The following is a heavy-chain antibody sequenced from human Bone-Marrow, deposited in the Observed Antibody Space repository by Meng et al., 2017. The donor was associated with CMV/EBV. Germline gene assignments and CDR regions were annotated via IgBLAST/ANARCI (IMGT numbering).Heavy chain of an antibody. D-gene: IGHD3-9*01. CDR1: FTFSSYS. Sequence: FTFSSYSMNWVRQAPGKGLEWVSSISSSSSYIYYADSVKGRFTISRDNAKNSLYLQMNSLRAEDTAVYYCARYYDILTGYYREYYFDYWGQGTLVTVSS. CDR3: ARYYDILTGYYREYYFDY. CDR2: ISSSSSYI. J-gene: IGHJ4*02. V-gene: IGHV3-21*01.